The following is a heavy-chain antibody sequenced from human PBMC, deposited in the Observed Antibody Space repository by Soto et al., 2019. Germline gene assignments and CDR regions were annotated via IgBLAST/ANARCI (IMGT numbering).Heavy chain of an antibody. CDR1: GFTFSNYW. D-gene: IGHD2-2*01. CDR3: ARGWVDGLARQPATEY. CDR2: IDSYGRLT. J-gene: IGHJ4*02. Sequence: EVQLVESGGGLVQPGGSLRLSCVASGFTFSNYWSHGVRQVPGRGLEWVSRIDSYGRLTSQVDSVEGRFTISRNNAKNRLLLQMNSLRAEDTAVYYCARGWVDGLARQPATEYWGQGTMVTVSS. V-gene: IGHV3-74*01.